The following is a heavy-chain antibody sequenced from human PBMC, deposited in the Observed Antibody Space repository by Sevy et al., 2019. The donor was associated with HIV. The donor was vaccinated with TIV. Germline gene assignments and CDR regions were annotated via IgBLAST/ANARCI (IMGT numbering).Heavy chain of an antibody. Sequence: SETLCLTCSVSGGSLITTNYYWAWLRQSPGKGLEWIASIYYSGSTYYNPSLKARVTVSVDTSRSQFSLILNSVTAADTSVYYCAAHEGVTISEARFDPWGQGTLVTVSS. CDR3: AAHEGVTISEARFDP. D-gene: IGHD1-1*01. J-gene: IGHJ5*02. V-gene: IGHV4-39*01. CDR2: IYYSGST. CDR1: GGSLITTNYY.